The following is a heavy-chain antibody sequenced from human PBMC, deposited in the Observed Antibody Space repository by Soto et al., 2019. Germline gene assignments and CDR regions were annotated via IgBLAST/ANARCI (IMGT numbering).Heavy chain of an antibody. V-gene: IGHV3-30-3*01. D-gene: IGHD7-27*01. CDR1: GFSFSISP. CDR3: ARDPKTSGGQHWAFNYFDS. Sequence: GGSLRLSCAASGFSFSISPMHWVRQAPGKGPEWVALISYDGTNKFYADSVKGRFTISRDNSKITLYLQVDSLRPEDAAVYYCARDPKTSGGQHWAFNYFDSWGQGTLVTVSS. CDR2: ISYDGTNK. J-gene: IGHJ4*02.